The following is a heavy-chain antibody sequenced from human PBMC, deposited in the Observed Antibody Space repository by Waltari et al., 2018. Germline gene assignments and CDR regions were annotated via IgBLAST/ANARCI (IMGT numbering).Heavy chain of an antibody. CDR2: INHSGST. J-gene: IGHJ4*02. CDR1: GGSFSGYY. V-gene: IGHV4-34*01. CDR3: ARGTYYYDSSGYPWHRKYYFDY. Sequence: QVQLQQWGAGLLKPSETLSLTCAVYGGSFSGYYWSWIRQPPGKGLEWIGEINHSGSTNDNRALNSRVTISVDTSKNQFSLKLSSVTAADTAVYYCARGTYYYDSSGYPWHRKYYFDYWGQGTLVTVSS. D-gene: IGHD3-22*01.